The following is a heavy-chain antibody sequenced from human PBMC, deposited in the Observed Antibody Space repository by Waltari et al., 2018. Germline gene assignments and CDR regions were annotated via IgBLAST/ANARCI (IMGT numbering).Heavy chain of an antibody. D-gene: IGHD2-21*01. J-gene: IGHJ3*02. CDR1: GGSISSHY. CDR2: IYYSGST. Sequence: QVQLQESGPGPVKPSETLSLTCTVSGGSISSHYWSWIRQPPGKGLEWIGYIYYSGSTNYNPSRKSRVTRSVDTSKNQFSLKLSSVTAADTAVYYCARVGLFDAFDIWGQGTMVTVSS. V-gene: IGHV4-59*11. CDR3: ARVGLFDAFDI.